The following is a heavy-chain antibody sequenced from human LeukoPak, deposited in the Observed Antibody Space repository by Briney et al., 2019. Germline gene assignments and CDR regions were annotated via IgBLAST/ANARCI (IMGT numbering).Heavy chain of an antibody. CDR3: ARSPEWLGFDY. Sequence: GESLKISCKGSGYSFTSYWIGWVRQMPGKGLEWMGIIYPGGSDTRYSPSFQGQFTISADKSISTAYLQWSSLKASDTAMYYCARSPEWLGFDYWGQGTLVTVSS. D-gene: IGHD6-19*01. J-gene: IGHJ4*02. V-gene: IGHV5-51*01. CDR1: GYSFTSYW. CDR2: IYPGGSDT.